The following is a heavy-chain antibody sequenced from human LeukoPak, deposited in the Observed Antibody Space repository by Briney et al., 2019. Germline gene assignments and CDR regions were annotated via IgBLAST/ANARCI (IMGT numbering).Heavy chain of an antibody. CDR1: GVSFNGYY. CDR3: ARDSGGTGYLSFDP. Sequence: SETLSLTAAGYGVSFNGYYWSWLRQKPGEGGEWGAFIHYSGTTNYNPSLESRVSVSVDTSNNQFFLKLYSVTAADTAVYYCARDSGGTGYLSFDPWGQGTLVTVSS. J-gene: IGHJ5*02. CDR2: IHYSGTT. V-gene: IGHV4-59*01. D-gene: IGHD3/OR15-3a*01.